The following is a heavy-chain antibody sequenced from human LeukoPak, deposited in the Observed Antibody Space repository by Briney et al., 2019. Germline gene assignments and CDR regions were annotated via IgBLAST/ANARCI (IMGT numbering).Heavy chain of an antibody. CDR1: GFTFSSCG. CDR3: AKQGGCSSTSCFYPLGY. CDR2: IWYDGNNK. D-gene: IGHD2-2*01. V-gene: IGHV3-30*02. Sequence: GGSLRLSCAASGFTFSSCGMHWVRQAPGKGLEWVAFIWYDGNNKYYADSVKGRFTISRDNSKNTLYLQMNSLRAEDTAVYYCAKQGGCSSTSCFYPLGYWGQGTLVTVSS. J-gene: IGHJ4*02.